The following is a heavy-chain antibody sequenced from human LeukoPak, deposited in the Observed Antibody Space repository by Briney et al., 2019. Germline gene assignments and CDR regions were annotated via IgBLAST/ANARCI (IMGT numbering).Heavy chain of an antibody. V-gene: IGHV3-48*01. Sequence: GGSLRLSCAASGFTFSSYSMNWVRQAPGKGLEWVSYISSSSSTIYYADSVKGRFTISRDNSKNTLYLQMNSLRAEDMAVYYCAREFSGYAFDIWGQGTMVTVSS. D-gene: IGHD5-12*01. CDR3: AREFSGYAFDI. J-gene: IGHJ3*02. CDR2: ISSSSSTI. CDR1: GFTFSSYS.